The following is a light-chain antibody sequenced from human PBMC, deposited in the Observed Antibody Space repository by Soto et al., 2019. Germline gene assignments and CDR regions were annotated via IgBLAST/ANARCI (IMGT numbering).Light chain of an antibody. CDR1: QSISNW. Sequence: DIQMTQSPSTLSASVVDRVIITCRASQSISNWLAWYQQKPGKVPNLLIYDASNLESGVPSRFSGSGSGTEFTLTISSLQPDDFATYYCQQYQSSWTFGQGTKVDIK. CDR2: DAS. V-gene: IGKV1-5*01. CDR3: QQYQSSWT. J-gene: IGKJ1*01.